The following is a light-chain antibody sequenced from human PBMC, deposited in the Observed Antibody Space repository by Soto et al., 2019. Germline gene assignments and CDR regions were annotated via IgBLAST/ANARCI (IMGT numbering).Light chain of an antibody. CDR2: DAS. CDR3: QQYNSILPT. Sequence: DIPMTQSPSTLSASVGDRVTITCRASQSIGSWLAWYQQKPGKAPKLLIYDASSLESGVPSRFSGSGSGTEFTLTISSLQPDVFATYYCQQYNSILPTFGQGTKVEIK. J-gene: IGKJ1*01. CDR1: QSIGSW. V-gene: IGKV1-5*01.